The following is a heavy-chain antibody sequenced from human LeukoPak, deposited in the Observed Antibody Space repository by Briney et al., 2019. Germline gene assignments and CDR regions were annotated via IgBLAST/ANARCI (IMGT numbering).Heavy chain of an antibody. CDR2: IYHSGST. CDR3: ARKHVNIATFDY. CDR1: CYSISSGYY. Sequence: PAEPLSLPCTLSCYSISSGYYWGWIRQPPGKGLEWIGSIYHSGSTYHNPSPKSPVTISVDTSKNPFSLKLNPLTAPGTALYLCARKHVNIATFDYWGEGAMVTVSS. J-gene: IGHJ4*02. D-gene: IGHD6-13*01. V-gene: IGHV4-38-2*02.